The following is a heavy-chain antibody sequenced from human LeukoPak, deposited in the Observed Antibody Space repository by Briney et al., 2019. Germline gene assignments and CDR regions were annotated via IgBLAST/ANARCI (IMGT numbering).Heavy chain of an antibody. Sequence: PGGSLRLSCAASGFTFSSYAMHWVRQAPGKGLEWVAVISYDGSNKYYADSVKGRFTISRDNSKNTLYLQMNSLRAEDTAVYYCARDRDSSSWYPASYYYYGMDVWGQGTTVTVSS. CDR1: GFTFSSYA. V-gene: IGHV3-30-3*01. CDR3: ARDRDSSSWYPASYYYYGMDV. CDR2: ISYDGSNK. J-gene: IGHJ6*02. D-gene: IGHD6-13*01.